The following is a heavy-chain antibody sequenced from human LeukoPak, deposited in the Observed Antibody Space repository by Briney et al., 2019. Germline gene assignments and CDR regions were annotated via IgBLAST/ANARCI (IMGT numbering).Heavy chain of an antibody. CDR1: GGSFSGYY. CDR3: ATLVWFGELTDY. J-gene: IGHJ4*02. CDR2: INHSGST. Sequence: SETLSLTCAVYGGSFSGYYWSWIRQPPGKGLEWIGEINHSGSTNYNPSLKSRVTISVDTSKNQFSLKLSSVTAADTAVYYCATLVWFGELTDYWGQGTLVTVSS. D-gene: IGHD3-10*01. V-gene: IGHV4-34*01.